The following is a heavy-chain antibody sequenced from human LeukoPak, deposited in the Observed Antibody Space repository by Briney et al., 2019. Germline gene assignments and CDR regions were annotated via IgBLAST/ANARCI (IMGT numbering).Heavy chain of an antibody. Sequence: GGSLGLSCAASGFTLSDYYMSWIRQAPGKGLEWVSYSSSSGSTIYYADSVKGRFAIPRDNAKKSLYLQMNSLRAEDTAVYYCARRRDFIDYWGQGTLVTVSS. J-gene: IGHJ4*02. CDR2: SSSSGSTI. D-gene: IGHD3/OR15-3a*01. CDR1: GFTLSDYY. V-gene: IGHV3-11*01. CDR3: ARRRDFIDY.